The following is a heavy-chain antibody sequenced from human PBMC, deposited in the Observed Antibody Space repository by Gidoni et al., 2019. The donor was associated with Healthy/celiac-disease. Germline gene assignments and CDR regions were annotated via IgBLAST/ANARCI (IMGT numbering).Heavy chain of an antibody. D-gene: IGHD2-21*01. CDR2: IKSKTDGGTT. J-gene: IGHJ3*02. CDR3: TTALIVVVGPEKNGVLGYAFDI. V-gene: IGHV3-15*01. Sequence: EWVGRIKSKTDGGTTDYAAPVKGRFTISRDDSKNTLYLQMNSLKTEDTAVYYCTTALIVVVGPEKNGVLGYAFDIWGQGTMVTVSS.